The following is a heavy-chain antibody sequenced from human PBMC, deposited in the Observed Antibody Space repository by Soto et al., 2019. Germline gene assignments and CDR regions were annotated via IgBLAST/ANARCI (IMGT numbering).Heavy chain of an antibody. CDR3: ARDVGYYYDSSGYYRFDY. Sequence: GGSLRLSCAASGFTFSSYSMNWVRQAPGKGLEWVSYISRSSSTIYYADSVKGRFTISRDNAKNSLYLQMNSLRDEDTAVYYCARDVGYYYDSSGYYRFDYWGQGTLVTVSS. D-gene: IGHD3-22*01. V-gene: IGHV3-48*02. CDR1: GFTFSSYS. J-gene: IGHJ4*02. CDR2: ISRSSSTI.